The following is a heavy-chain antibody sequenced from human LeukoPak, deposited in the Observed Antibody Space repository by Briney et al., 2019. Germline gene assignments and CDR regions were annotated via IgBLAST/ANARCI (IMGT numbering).Heavy chain of an antibody. CDR3: ARYSAAGTQDFDY. Sequence: PSETLSLTCTVSGGSISSYYWSWIRQPPGKGLEGIGYIYYSGSTNYNPSLKSRVTISVDTSKNQFSLKLSSVTAADTAVYYCARYSAAGTQDFDYWGQGTLVTVSS. J-gene: IGHJ4*02. D-gene: IGHD6-13*01. CDR2: IYYSGST. CDR1: GGSISSYY. V-gene: IGHV4-59*01.